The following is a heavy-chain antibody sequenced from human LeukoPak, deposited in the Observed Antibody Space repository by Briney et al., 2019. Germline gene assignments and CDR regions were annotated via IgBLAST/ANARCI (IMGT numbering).Heavy chain of an antibody. Sequence: GGSLRLSCAASGFTFSSYGMHWVRQAPGKGLEWVAFIRYDGSNKYYADSVKGRFTISRDNSKNTLYLQMNSLRAEDTAVYYCARDREYFDWLSVHEFDYWGQGTLVTVSS. CDR1: GFTFSSYG. CDR3: ARDREYFDWLSVHEFDY. CDR2: IRYDGSNK. D-gene: IGHD3-9*01. V-gene: IGHV3-30*02. J-gene: IGHJ4*02.